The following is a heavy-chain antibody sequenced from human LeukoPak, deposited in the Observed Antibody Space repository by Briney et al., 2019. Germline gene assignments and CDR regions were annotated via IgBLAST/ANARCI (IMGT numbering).Heavy chain of an antibody. D-gene: IGHD1-26*01. CDR3: AGSSGSYSNWFDP. CDR2: IVVGSGNT. J-gene: IGHJ5*02. Sequence: GTSVKVSCKASGFTFSSSAMQWVRQVRGQRLEWIGWIVVGSGNTNYAQKFQERVTITRDMSTSTAYMELSSLRSEDTAVYYCAGSSGSYSNWFDPWGQGTLVTVSS. V-gene: IGHV1-58*02. CDR1: GFTFSSSA.